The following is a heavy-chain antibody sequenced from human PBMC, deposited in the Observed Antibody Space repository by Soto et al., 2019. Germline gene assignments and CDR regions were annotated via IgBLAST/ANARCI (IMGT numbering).Heavy chain of an antibody. D-gene: IGHD3-16*01. J-gene: IGHJ6*02. CDR3: ARGSYAYGMDV. V-gene: IGHV3-48*01. Sequence: EVQLVESGGGLVEPVGSLRLSCAASGFSFSSYSMNWVRQAPGKGLEWVSYISSSSSTIYYADSVKGRFTISRDNAKNSLYLQMNSLRAEDTAVYYCARGSYAYGMDVWGQGTTVTVSS. CDR1: GFSFSSYS. CDR2: ISSSSSTI.